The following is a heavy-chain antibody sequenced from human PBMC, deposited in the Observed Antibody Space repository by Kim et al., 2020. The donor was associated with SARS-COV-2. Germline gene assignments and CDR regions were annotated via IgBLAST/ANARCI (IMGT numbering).Heavy chain of an antibody. CDR3: TTEYSYGTDAFDI. CDR2: IKSKTDGGTT. J-gene: IGHJ3*02. D-gene: IGHD5-18*01. CDR1: GFTFSNAW. Sequence: GGSLRLSCAASGFTFSNAWMSWVRQAPGKGLEWVGRIKSKTDGGTTDYAAPVKGRFTISRDDSKNTLYLQMNSLKTEDTAVYYCTTEYSYGTDAFDIWGQGTMVTVSS. V-gene: IGHV3-15*01.